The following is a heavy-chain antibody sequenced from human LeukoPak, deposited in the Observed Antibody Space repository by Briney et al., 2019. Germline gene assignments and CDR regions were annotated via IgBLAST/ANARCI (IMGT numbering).Heavy chain of an antibody. CDR2: ISGSGGST. Sequence: GSLRLSCAASGFTFNNFAMSWVRQAPGKGLEWVPTISGSGGSTFYADSVKGRFPISRDNSKNTLFLQMNSLRVEDTAIYYCAKAGSSGWSSSGGDYWGQGSLVTASS. V-gene: IGHV3-23*01. CDR3: AKAGSSGWSSSGGDY. J-gene: IGHJ4*02. CDR1: GFTFNNFA. D-gene: IGHD6-19*01.